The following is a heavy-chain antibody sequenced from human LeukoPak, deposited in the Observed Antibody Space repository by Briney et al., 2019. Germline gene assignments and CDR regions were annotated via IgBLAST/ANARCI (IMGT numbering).Heavy chain of an antibody. J-gene: IGHJ4*02. CDR1: GGSISTSNYY. Sequence: PSETLSLTCTVSGGSISTSNYYWGWIRQPPGKGLEWIGSIYYSGSTYYNPSLKSRVTISVDTSKNQFSLKLSSVTAADTAVYYCARPVMDLYDSSGYYFDYWGQGTLVTVSS. CDR2: IYYSGST. CDR3: ARPVMDLYDSSGYYFDY. V-gene: IGHV4-39*01. D-gene: IGHD3-22*01.